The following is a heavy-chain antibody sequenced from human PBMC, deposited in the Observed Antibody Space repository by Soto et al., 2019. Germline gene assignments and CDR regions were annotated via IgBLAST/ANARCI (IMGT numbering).Heavy chain of an antibody. D-gene: IGHD2-2*01. CDR1: GFTFGDYA. CDR3: ARILDSSTYGPDN. J-gene: IGHJ4*02. CDR2: IGNQTYGGTV. V-gene: IGHV3-49*04. Sequence: QAGGSLRLSCSASGFTFGDYAMTWVRQAPGKGLEWVSFIGNQTYGGTVEYAASVKGRFTISRDDSKSIAYLQMNSLKNEDTAVYFCARILDSSTYGPDNWGQGTQVTVSS.